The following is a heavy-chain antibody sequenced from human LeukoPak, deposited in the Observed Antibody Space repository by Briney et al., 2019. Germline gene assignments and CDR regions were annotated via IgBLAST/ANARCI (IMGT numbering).Heavy chain of an antibody. CDR1: GFTFSDHW. J-gene: IGHJ5*02. CDR2: INSDGSVI. CDR3: ARDPSTQLRIRYNWPDR. D-gene: IGHD3-16*01. V-gene: IGHV3-74*01. Sequence: PGGSLRLSCAASGFTFSDHWMHWVRQVPGKGPMWVSRINSDGSVINYADSVNGRFTVSRDNAKNTLSLEMNSLGVEDTAVYYCARDPSTQLRIRYNWPDRWGQGILVTVSS.